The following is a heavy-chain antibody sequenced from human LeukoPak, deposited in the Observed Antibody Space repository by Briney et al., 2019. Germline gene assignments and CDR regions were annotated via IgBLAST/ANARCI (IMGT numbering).Heavy chain of an antibody. Sequence: SVKVSCKASGGTFSSYAISWVRQAPGQGLEWMGGIIPIFGTANYAQRFQGRVTITADESTSTAYMELSSLRSEDTAVYYCARGLGYDLPYYFDYWGQGTLVTVSS. CDR1: GGTFSSYA. D-gene: IGHD5-12*01. J-gene: IGHJ4*02. CDR2: IIPIFGTA. CDR3: ARGLGYDLPYYFDY. V-gene: IGHV1-69*13.